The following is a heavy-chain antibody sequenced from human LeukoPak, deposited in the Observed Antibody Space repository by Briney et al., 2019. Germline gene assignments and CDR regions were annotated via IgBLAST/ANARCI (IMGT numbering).Heavy chain of an antibody. V-gene: IGHV1-8*01. CDR2: MNPNSAKT. D-gene: IGHD6-13*01. Sequence: ASVKVSCKASGYTFISYDISWVRQATGQGLEWMGWMNPNSAKTVYAQRFQDRVTLTWNTSISTAYMELSSLRYEDAAVYYCVRQTRIAAASMDVWGQGTTVTVSS. CDR1: GYTFISYD. J-gene: IGHJ6*02. CDR3: VRQTRIAAASMDV.